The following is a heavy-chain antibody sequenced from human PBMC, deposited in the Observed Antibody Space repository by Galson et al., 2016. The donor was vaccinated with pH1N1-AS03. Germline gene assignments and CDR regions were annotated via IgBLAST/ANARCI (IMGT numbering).Heavy chain of an antibody. CDR3: ARVSAGLTGYSYAMDV. J-gene: IGHJ6*02. CDR1: GYTFTSYY. Sequence: SVKVSCKAPGYTFTSYYIHWVRQAPGQGREWMGIINPSDGNTNYAQRFRGSVTMTRDTSTSTVYMELSSMRSDDTAVYYCARVSAGLTGYSYAMDVWGQGTTVTVSS. D-gene: IGHD4/OR15-4a*01. V-gene: IGHV1-46*01. CDR2: INPSDGNT.